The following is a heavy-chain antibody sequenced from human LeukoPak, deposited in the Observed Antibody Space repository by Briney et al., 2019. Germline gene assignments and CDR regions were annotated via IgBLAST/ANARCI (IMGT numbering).Heavy chain of an antibody. J-gene: IGHJ6*03. Sequence: SGPTLVNPTQTLTLTCTFSGFSLSTSGMCVSWIRQPPGKALEWLARIDWDDDKYYSTSLKTRLTISKDTSKNQVVLTMTNMDPVDTATYYYARGYSTVYYYYMDVWGEGTTVTVSS. D-gene: IGHD6-13*01. CDR3: ARGYSTVYYYYMDV. CDR1: GFSLSTSGMC. CDR2: IDWDDDK. V-gene: IGHV2-70*11.